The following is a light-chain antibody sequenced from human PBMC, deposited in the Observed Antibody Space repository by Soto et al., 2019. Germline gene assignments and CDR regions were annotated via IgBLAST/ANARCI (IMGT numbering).Light chain of an antibody. CDR3: QQYDSSPWT. V-gene: IGKV3-20*01. Sequence: EIVLTQSPGTLSLSPGERATLSCRASQSVSRSYLAWYQQKLGQAPRLLIYGASSRATGIPDRFSGSGSGTDFTLTISRLEPEDFAVYYCQQYDSSPWTFGQGTKVDIK. J-gene: IGKJ1*01. CDR2: GAS. CDR1: QSVSRSY.